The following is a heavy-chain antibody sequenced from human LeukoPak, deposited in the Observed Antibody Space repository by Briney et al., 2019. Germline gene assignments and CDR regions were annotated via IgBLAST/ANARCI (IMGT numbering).Heavy chain of an antibody. Sequence: SETLSLTCTVSGGSISSYYWSWIRQPPGKGLEWIGYIYYSGSTNYNPSLKSRVTISVDTSKNQFSLKLSSVTAADTAVYYCARNNRDYYGSGSDDAFDIWGQGTMVTVSS. J-gene: IGHJ3*02. CDR3: ARNNRDYYGSGSDDAFDI. V-gene: IGHV4-59*08. D-gene: IGHD3-10*01. CDR2: IYYSGST. CDR1: GGSISSYY.